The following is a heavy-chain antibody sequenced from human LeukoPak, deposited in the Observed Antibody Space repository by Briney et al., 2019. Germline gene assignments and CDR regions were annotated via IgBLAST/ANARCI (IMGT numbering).Heavy chain of an antibody. CDR1: GFTFSSYA. Sequence: PGGSLRLSCAASGFTFSSYAMSWVRQAPGKGLEWVSAISGSGGSTYYADSVKGRFTISRDNSKNTLYLQMNSLRAEDTAVYYCASRPQQGFSTLRWGQGTLVTVSS. CDR2: ISGSGGST. J-gene: IGHJ4*02. V-gene: IGHV3-23*01. D-gene: IGHD5-12*01. CDR3: ASRPQQGFSTLR.